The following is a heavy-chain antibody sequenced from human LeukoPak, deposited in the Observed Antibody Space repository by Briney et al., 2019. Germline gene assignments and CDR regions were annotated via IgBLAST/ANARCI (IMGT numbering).Heavy chain of an antibody. Sequence: ASVKVSCKASAYTFTRYGISWVRQAPGQGLEWMGWLSTDNGDTNYAQKFQGRVTMTTDTSTTTAHMELRSLTSDDTAVYYCARVGIQLWLPQGRNFDYWGQGTLVTVSS. J-gene: IGHJ4*02. CDR2: LSTDNGDT. CDR1: AYTFTRYG. D-gene: IGHD5-18*01. CDR3: ARVGIQLWLPQGRNFDY. V-gene: IGHV1-18*01.